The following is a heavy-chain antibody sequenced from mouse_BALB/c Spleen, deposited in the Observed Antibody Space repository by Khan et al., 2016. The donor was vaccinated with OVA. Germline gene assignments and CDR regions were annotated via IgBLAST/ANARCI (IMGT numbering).Heavy chain of an antibody. CDR3: NAGGNFL. CDR1: GFIIQDYY. D-gene: IGHD2-1*01. V-gene: IGHV14-4*02. CDR2: IDPANAKT. J-gene: IGHJ2*01. Sequence: VQLQQSGAELARPGASVKLSCTAAGFIIQDYYIHWVKQRPEQGLEWIGWIDPANAKTDYAPKFQGKATLAADTSSNTAYLHLTSLTSDDTSVYYCNAGGNFLWGQGTTLTVSS.